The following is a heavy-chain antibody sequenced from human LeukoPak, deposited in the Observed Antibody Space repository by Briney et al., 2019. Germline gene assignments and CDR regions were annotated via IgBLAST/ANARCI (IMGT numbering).Heavy chain of an antibody. CDR1: GFTFSSYA. CDR2: ISYDGSNK. D-gene: IGHD2-15*01. CDR3: ARDGSARGSCQAY. V-gene: IGHV3-30-3*01. J-gene: IGHJ4*02. Sequence: GRSLRLSCAAPGFTFSSYAMHWVRQGPGKGLEWVAVISYDGSNKYYADSVKGRFTISRDNSKNTLYLQMNSLRAEDTAVYYCARDGSARGSCQAYWGQGTLVTVSS.